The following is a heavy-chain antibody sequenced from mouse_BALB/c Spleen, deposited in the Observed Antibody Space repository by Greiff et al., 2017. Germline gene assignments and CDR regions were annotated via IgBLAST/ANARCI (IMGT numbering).Heavy chain of an antibody. CDR2: ISDGGSYT. Sequence: VHLVESGGGLVKPGGSLKLSCAASGFTFSDYYMYWVRQTPEKRLEWVATISDGGSYTYYPDSVKGRFTISRDNAKNNLYLQMSSLKSEDTAMYYCARDTSMITTTASWFAYWGQGTLVTVSA. J-gene: IGHJ3*01. V-gene: IGHV5-4*02. D-gene: IGHD2-4*01. CDR1: GFTFSDYY. CDR3: ARDTSMITTTASWFAY.